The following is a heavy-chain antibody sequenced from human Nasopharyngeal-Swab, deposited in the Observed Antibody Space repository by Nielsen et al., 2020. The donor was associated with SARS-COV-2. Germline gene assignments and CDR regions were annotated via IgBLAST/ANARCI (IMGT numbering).Heavy chain of an antibody. V-gene: IGHV3-30*04. CDR2: ISYDGKDE. CDR3: AKARGSSSEFDH. J-gene: IGHJ4*02. Sequence: GESLKISCADSGFTFPSYAMHWVRQAPGKGLEWVAVISYDGKDEYYADSVKGRFTISRDNSKNTLYLQMNSLRAGDTAIYFCAKARGSSSEFDHWGQGILVTVSS. CDR1: GFTFPSYA. D-gene: IGHD6-6*01.